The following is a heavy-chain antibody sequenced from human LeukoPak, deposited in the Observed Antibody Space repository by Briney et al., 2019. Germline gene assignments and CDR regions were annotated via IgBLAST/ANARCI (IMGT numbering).Heavy chain of an antibody. CDR3: ATTYDYVWGSYRMLFDY. D-gene: IGHD3-16*02. J-gene: IGHJ4*02. CDR1: GGSISSYY. CDR2: IYYSGST. V-gene: IGHV4-59*01. Sequence: PSETLSLTCTVSGGSISSYYWSWIRQPPGKGLEWIGYIYYSGSTNYNPSLKSRVTISVDTSKNQFSLKLSSVTAADTAVYYCATTYDYVWGSYRMLFDYWGQGTLVTVSS.